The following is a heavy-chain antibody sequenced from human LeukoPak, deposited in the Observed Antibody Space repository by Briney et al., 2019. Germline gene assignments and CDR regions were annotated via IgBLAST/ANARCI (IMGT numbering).Heavy chain of an antibody. CDR1: GGSFSGYY. CDR3: ATQAYYYDSSGYWNWYFDL. CDR2: INHSGST. V-gene: IGHV4-34*01. J-gene: IGHJ2*01. D-gene: IGHD3-22*01. Sequence: SETLSLTCAVYGGSFSGYYWSWIRQPPGKGLEWIGEINHSGSTNYNPSLKSRVTISVDTSKNQFSLKLSSVTAADTAVYYCATQAYYYDSSGYWNWYFDLWGRGTLVTVSS.